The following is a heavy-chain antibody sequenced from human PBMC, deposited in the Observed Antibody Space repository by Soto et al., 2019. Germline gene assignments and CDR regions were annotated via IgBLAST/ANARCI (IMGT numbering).Heavy chain of an antibody. D-gene: IGHD6-6*01. V-gene: IGHV4-4*07. J-gene: IGHJ4*02. CDR3: ARSYSSSSPLFDY. CDR2: IHISGST. CDR1: GDSIGTYY. Sequence: SETLSLTCTVSGDSIGTYYWNWIRQPAGKRLEWIGRIHISGSTDHNPSLKSRVTISVDRSKNQFSLKLSSVTAADTAVYYCARSYSSSSPLFDYWGQGTLVTVSS.